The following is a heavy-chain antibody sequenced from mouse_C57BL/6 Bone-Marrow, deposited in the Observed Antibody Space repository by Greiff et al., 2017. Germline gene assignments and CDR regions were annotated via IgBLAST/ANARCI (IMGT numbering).Heavy chain of an antibody. Sequence: QVQLQQSGPELVKPGASVKISCKASGYSFTSYYIHWVKQRPGQGLEWIGWIYPGSGNTKYNEKFKGKATLTADTSSSTAYMQLSRLTSEDSAVYYCAREGYSNYGNYFDYWGQGTTLTVSS. J-gene: IGHJ2*01. CDR2: IYPGSGNT. V-gene: IGHV1-66*01. D-gene: IGHD2-5*01. CDR1: GYSFTSYY. CDR3: AREGYSNYGNYFDY.